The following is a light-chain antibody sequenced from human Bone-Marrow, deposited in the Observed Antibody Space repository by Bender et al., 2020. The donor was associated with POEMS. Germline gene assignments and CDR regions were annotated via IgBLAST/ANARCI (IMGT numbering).Light chain of an antibody. Sequence: SYALTQPPAVSVSPGQTATITCSGNILGNKYVCWYQQKPGHSPVLVIYHDNKRPSGIPERFSGSNSGNTATLTISGTQSMDEADYFCQAWDSSSAVFGGGTKVTVL. V-gene: IGLV3-1*01. CDR1: ILGNKY. J-gene: IGLJ3*02. CDR2: HDN. CDR3: QAWDSSSAV.